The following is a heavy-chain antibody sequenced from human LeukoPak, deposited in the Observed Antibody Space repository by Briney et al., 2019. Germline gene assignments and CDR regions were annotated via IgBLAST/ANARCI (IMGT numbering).Heavy chain of an antibody. CDR2: IYHSGST. D-gene: IGHD4-17*01. V-gene: IGHV4-59*12. J-gene: IGHJ5*02. CDR1: GGSISSYY. CDR3: ARMTTVTTENNWFDP. Sequence: SETLSLTCSVSGGSISSYYWSWIRQPPGKGLEWIGYIYHSGSTYYNPSLKSRVTISVDRSKNQFSLKLSSVTAADTAVYYCARMTTVTTENNWFDPWGQGTLVTVSS.